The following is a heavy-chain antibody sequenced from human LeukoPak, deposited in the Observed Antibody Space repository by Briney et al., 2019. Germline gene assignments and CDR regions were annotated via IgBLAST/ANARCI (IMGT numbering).Heavy chain of an antibody. Sequence: TSETLSLTCAVYGGSFSGYYWGWIRRPPGKGLEWIGSINYSGNTYYNPSLKNRVTISVDTSKNQFSLKLSSVAAADTAVYYCARSLSTTGLRWGQGTLVTVSS. J-gene: IGHJ4*02. D-gene: IGHD1-1*01. CDR1: GGSFSGYY. V-gene: IGHV4-34*01. CDR2: INYSGNT. CDR3: ARSLSTTGLR.